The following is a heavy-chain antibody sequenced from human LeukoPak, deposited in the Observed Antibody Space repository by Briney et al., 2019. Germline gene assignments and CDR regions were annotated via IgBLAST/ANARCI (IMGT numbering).Heavy chain of an antibody. CDR3: TRDTYSSSP. J-gene: IGHJ5*02. CDR1: GFTFGDYA. V-gene: IGHV3-49*04. Sequence: GGSLRLSCTASGFTFGDYAMSWVRQAPGKGLEWVGFIRSKAYGGTTEYAASVKGRFTISRDDSKSIAYLQMNRLKTEGRGVYYCTRDTYSSSPWGQGTLVTVSS. D-gene: IGHD6-6*01. CDR2: IRSKAYGGTT.